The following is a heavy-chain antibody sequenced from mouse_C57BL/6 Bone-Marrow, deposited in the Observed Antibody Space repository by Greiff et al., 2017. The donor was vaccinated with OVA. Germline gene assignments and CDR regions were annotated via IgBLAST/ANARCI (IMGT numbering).Heavy chain of an antibody. V-gene: IGHV1-50*01. CDR3: ARGFRYYYGSSYVGWFAY. J-gene: IGHJ3*01. CDR1: GYTFTSYW. D-gene: IGHD1-1*01. CDR2: IDPSDSYT. Sequence: VQLQQPGAELVKPGASVKLSCKASGYTFTSYWMQWVKQRPGQGLEWIGEIDPSDSYTNYNQKFKGKATLTVDTSSSTAYMQLSSLTSEDSAVYYCARGFRYYYGSSYVGWFAYWGQGTLDTVSA.